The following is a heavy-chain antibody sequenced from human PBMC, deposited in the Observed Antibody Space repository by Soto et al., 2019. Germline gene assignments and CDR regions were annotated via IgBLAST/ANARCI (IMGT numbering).Heavy chain of an antibody. CDR1: VGSISISNW. J-gene: IGHJ4*02. V-gene: IGHV4-4*02. CDR3: ALDYYDSSGYYKGTDY. CDR2: IYHSGST. D-gene: IGHD3-22*01. Sequence: PSETLSVTCAVSVGSISISNWWSCFRQPPVKGLEWIGEIYHSGSTNYNPSLKSRVTISVDKSKNQFSLKLSSVTAADTAVYYCALDYYDSSGYYKGTDYWGQGTLVTVSS.